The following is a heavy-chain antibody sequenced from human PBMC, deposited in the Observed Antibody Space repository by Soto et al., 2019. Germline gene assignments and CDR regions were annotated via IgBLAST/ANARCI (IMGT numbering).Heavy chain of an antibody. V-gene: IGHV3-48*02. D-gene: IGHD3-3*01. CDR1: GFTFSSNS. J-gene: IGHJ5*02. Sequence: EVQVVASGGGLVQPGGSLRLSCAASGFTFSSNSMNWVRQAPGKGLEWISYISSSSSTIYADSVKGRFTISRDNAKNSLYLQRNSLRDEDTAVYYCARVIWSGHLTSDLWGQGTLVTVSS. CDR2: ISSSSSTI. CDR3: ARVIWSGHLTSDL.